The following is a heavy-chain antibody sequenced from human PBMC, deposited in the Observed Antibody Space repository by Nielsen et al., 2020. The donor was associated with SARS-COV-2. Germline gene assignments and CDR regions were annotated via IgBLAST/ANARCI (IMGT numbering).Heavy chain of an antibody. CDR2: ISSSSSYT. V-gene: IGHV3-11*05. CDR3: AREYSTISGMDV. D-gene: IGHD6-13*01. J-gene: IGHJ6*02. Sequence: WIRQPPGKGLEWVSYISSSSSYTNYADSVRGRFTISRDNAKNSLYLQMNSLRAEDTAFYYCAREYSTISGMDVWGQGTTVTVSS.